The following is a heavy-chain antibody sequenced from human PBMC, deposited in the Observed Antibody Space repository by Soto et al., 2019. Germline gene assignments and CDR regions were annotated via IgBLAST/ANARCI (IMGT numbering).Heavy chain of an antibody. CDR2: IYYSGST. CDR3: ARAHQLPYCSSTSCYYNWFDP. J-gene: IGHJ5*02. D-gene: IGHD2-2*01. CDR1: GGSISSGDYY. Sequence: SETLSLTCTVSGGSISSGDYYWSWIRQPPGKGLEWIGYIYYSGSTYYNPSLKSRVTISVDTSKNQFSLKLSSVTAADTAVYYCARAHQLPYCSSTSCYYNWFDPWGQGTLVTVSS. V-gene: IGHV4-30-4*01.